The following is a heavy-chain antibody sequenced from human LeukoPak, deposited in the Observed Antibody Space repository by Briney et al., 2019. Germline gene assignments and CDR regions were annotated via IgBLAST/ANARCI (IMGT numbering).Heavy chain of an antibody. Sequence: GGSLRLSCAAPGFTFSTYSMTWVRQAPGKGLEWVSCISSTRRYIYYADSVKGRLTISRDNAKNSLYLQMNSLRAEDTAVYYCARDNDYSFDYWGQGALVTVS. CDR1: GFTFSTYS. J-gene: IGHJ4*02. CDR3: ARDNDYSFDY. V-gene: IGHV3-21*01. D-gene: IGHD4-11*01. CDR2: ISSTRRYI.